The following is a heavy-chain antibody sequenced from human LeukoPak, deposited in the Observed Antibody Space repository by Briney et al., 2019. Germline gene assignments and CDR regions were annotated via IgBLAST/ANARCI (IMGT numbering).Heavy chain of an antibody. CDR1: GFTFSSYG. CDR2: IRYDGSNK. V-gene: IGHV3-30*02. J-gene: IGHJ5*02. CDR3: AKDLDIAVAGTLDS. D-gene: IGHD6-19*01. Sequence: PGGSLRLSCAASGFTFSSYGMHWVRQAPGKGLEWVAFIRYDGSNKYYADSVKGRFTISRDNSKNTLYLQMNSLRAEDTAVYYCAKDLDIAVAGTLDSWGQGTLVTVSS.